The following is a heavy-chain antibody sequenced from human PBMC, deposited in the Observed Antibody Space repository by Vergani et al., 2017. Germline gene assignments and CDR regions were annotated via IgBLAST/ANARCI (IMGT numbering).Heavy chain of an antibody. CDR2: ISAYNGNT. V-gene: IGHV1-18*01. CDR1: EGTFSSYA. D-gene: IGHD6-6*01. Sequence: QVQLVQSGAEVKKPGASVKVSCKASEGTFSSYAISWVRQAPGQGREWMGWISAYNGNTTYAQKLQGRVTMTTDTSTSTAYMELRSLRSDDTAVYYCARDWGAARPDRNNYFDYWGQGTLVTVSS. J-gene: IGHJ4*02. CDR3: ARDWGAARPDRNNYFDY.